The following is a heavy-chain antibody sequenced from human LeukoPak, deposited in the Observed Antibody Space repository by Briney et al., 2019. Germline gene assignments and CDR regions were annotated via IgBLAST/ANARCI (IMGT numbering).Heavy chain of an antibody. D-gene: IGHD6-13*01. CDR3: ARVRAAAVPYYFDY. CDR1: GGSIRTSSYY. J-gene: IGHJ4*02. Sequence: SETLSLTCTVSGGSIRTSSYYWGWIRQPPGKGLEWIGSIYYSGSIYSNGSLKSRVTISVETSKNQFSLKLSSVTAADTAMYYCARVRAAAVPYYFDYWGRGTLVTVSS. V-gene: IGHV4-39*07. CDR2: IYYSGSI.